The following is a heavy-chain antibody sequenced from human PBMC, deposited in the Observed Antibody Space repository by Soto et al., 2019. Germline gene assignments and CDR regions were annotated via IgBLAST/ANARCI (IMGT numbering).Heavy chain of an antibody. D-gene: IGHD3-3*01. CDR2: ITWNGGSS. V-gene: IGHV3-9*01. CDR1: GFTFDDYA. J-gene: IGHJ3*02. Sequence: GGSLRLSCAASGFTFDDYAMHWVRQAPGKGLEWVSGITWNGGSSGYADSVKGRFTISRDNAKNSLYLQMNSLRPEDTALYYCAKRYEPTFFLGGAFDIWGQGTMVTVSS. CDR3: AKRYEPTFFLGGAFDI.